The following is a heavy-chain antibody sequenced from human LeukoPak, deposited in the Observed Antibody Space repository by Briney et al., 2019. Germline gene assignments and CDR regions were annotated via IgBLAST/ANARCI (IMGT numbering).Heavy chain of an antibody. CDR2: FDPEDGET. CDR3: ATLWFGELLRY. Sequence: ASVKVSCKASGYTFTFYYIYWVRQAPGKGLEWMGGFDPEDGETIYAQKFQGRVTMTEDTSTDTAYMELSSLRSEDTAVYYCATLWFGELLRYWGQGTLVTVSS. V-gene: IGHV1-24*01. D-gene: IGHD3-10*01. CDR1: GYTFTFYY. J-gene: IGHJ4*02.